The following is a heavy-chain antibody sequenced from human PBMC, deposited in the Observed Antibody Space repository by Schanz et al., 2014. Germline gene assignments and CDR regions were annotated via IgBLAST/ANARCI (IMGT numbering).Heavy chain of an antibody. CDR2: INPSGGST. J-gene: IGHJ4*02. CDR3: ARDPLLSHYDFWSGIDD. CDR1: GYTFTSDS. Sequence: QVQLVQSGAEVKKPGASVKVSCKASGYTFTSDSMHWVRQAPGQGLEWMGMINPSGGSTTYAQKFQGRVTMTRDTSASTVSMELSSLRSEDTAAYYCARDPLLSHYDFWSGIDDWGQGTLVTVSP. V-gene: IGHV1-46*01. D-gene: IGHD3-3*01.